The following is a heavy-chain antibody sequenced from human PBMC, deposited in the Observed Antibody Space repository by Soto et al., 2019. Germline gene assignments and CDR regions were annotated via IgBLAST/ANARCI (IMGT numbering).Heavy chain of an antibody. V-gene: IGHV4-34*01. Sequence: PSGPLSLTCAGYGGSFSGYYWSWIRPPPGKGLEWIGEINHSGSTNYNPSLKSRVTISVDTSKNQFSLKLSSVTAADTAVYYCARGHLFRGSGSYRVYYYYGMDGWGQGTTVTVSS. CDR3: ARGHLFRGSGSYRVYYYYGMDG. J-gene: IGHJ6*02. CDR2: INHSGST. CDR1: GGSFSGYY. D-gene: IGHD3-10*01.